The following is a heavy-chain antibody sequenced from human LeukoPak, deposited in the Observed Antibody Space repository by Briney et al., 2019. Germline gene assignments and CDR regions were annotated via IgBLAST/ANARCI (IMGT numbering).Heavy chain of an antibody. CDR3: ARLLRPTKVMDY. D-gene: IGHD2-21*01. J-gene: IGHJ4*02. Sequence: SEILSLTCAVYGGSFSGYYWSWIRQPPGKGLEWIGEINHSGSTNYNPSLKSRVTISVDTSKNQFSLKLSSVTAADTAVYYCARLLRPTKVMDYWGQGTLVTVSS. V-gene: IGHV4-34*01. CDR1: GGSFSGYY. CDR2: INHSGST.